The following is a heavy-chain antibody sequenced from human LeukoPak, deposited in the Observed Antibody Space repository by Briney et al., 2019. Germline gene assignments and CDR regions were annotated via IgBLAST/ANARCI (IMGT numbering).Heavy chain of an antibody. CDR1: ALRFSSFA. V-gene: IGHV3-23*01. D-gene: IGHD6-13*01. J-gene: IGHJ4*02. CDR3: AKPGIATIYYFGN. CDR2: INVTGDST. Sequence: TGGSLRLSCAASALRFSSFAMTWVRQAPGKGLEWVSSINVTGDSTFYADSVKGRFTISRDNSKNTLYLQMNSLRAEDTAVYYCAKPGIATIYYFGNWAQGTLVTVSS.